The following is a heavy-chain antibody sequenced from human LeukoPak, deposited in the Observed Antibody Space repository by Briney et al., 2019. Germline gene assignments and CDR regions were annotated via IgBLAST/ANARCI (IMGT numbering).Heavy chain of an antibody. CDR2: IYYSVIT. CDR3: ARDGGDYYFDY. D-gene: IGHD2-21*01. V-gene: IGHV4-39*07. CDR1: GDSISNSTYY. J-gene: IGHJ4*02. Sequence: MTSETLSVTCTVSGDSISNSTYYWGWLRQPPGKGLEWIGTIYYSVITYYNPSLKNRVTISVDTSKNQFSLRLSSVTAADTAVYYCARDGGDYYFDYWGQGTLVTVSS.